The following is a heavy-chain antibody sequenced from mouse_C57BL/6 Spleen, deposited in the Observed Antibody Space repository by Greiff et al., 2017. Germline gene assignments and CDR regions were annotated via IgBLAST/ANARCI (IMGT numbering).Heavy chain of an antibody. Sequence: QVQLKESGPELVKPGASVKLSCKASGYTFTSYDINWVKQRPGQGLEWIGWIYPRDGSTKYNEKFKGKATLTVDTSSSTAYMELHSLTSEDSAVYFCARRGTSYDDAMDYWGQGTSVTVSS. CDR3: ARRGTSYDDAMDY. CDR1: GYTFTSYD. V-gene: IGHV1-85*01. CDR2: IYPRDGST. D-gene: IGHD2-12*01. J-gene: IGHJ4*01.